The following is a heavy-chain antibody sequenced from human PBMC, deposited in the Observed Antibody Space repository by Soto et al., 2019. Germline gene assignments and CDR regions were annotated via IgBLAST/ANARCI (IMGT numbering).Heavy chain of an antibody. CDR2: IYYSGST. CDR1: GGSISSHY. Sequence: SETLSLTCTVSGGSISSHYWSWIRQPPGKGLEWIGYIYYSGSTNYNPSLKSRVTISVDTSKNQFSLKLSSVTAADTAVYYCARDSPITFDAFDIWGQGTMVT. D-gene: IGHD5-12*01. J-gene: IGHJ3*02. V-gene: IGHV4-59*11. CDR3: ARDSPITFDAFDI.